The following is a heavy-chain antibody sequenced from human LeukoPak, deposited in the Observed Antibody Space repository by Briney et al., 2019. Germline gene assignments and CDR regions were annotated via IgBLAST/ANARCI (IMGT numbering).Heavy chain of an antibody. Sequence: GGSLRLSCAASGFTFSNYGTSWVRQAPGKGLEWVSLVSAAGNTKHYAESVKGRFTISRDNSKNTLYLQMNSLRAEDTAVYYCARGGDYDSSGLLDYWGQGTLVTVSS. D-gene: IGHD3-22*01. CDR1: GFTFSNYG. V-gene: IGHV3-23*01. CDR2: VSAAGNTK. CDR3: ARGGDYDSSGLLDY. J-gene: IGHJ4*02.